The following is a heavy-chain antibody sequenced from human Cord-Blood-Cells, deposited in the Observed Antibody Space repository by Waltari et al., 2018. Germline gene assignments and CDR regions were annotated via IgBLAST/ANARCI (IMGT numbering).Heavy chain of an antibody. D-gene: IGHD2-2*01. CDR1: GGSFSGYY. J-gene: IGHJ5*02. CDR3: ARSLIVGVPAANWFDP. V-gene: IGHV4-34*01. Sequence: QVQLQQWGAGLLKPSETLSLTCAVYGGSFSGYYWSWIRQPPGTGLGWIGEIKHSGSTNQNPALKGRGTIPVDTAKNQFSLKLSSVTAADTAVYYVARSLIVGVPAANWFDPWGQETLVSVTS. CDR2: IKHSGST.